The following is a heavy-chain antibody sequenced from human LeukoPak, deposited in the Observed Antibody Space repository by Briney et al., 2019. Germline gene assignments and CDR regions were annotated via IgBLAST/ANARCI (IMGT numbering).Heavy chain of an antibody. Sequence: PTETLSLACTVSGYSISSAYYWGWIRQPPGKGLEWIGYIYYSGSTNYNPSLKSRVTISVDTSKDQFSLKLSSVTAADTAVYYCAREYGSGSYTNWGQGTLVTVSS. J-gene: IGHJ4*02. D-gene: IGHD3-10*01. V-gene: IGHV4-38-2*02. CDR2: IYYSGST. CDR3: AREYGSGSYTN. CDR1: GYSISSAYY.